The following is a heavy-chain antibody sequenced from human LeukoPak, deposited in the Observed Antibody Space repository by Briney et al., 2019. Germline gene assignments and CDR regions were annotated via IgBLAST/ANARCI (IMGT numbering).Heavy chain of an antibody. V-gene: IGHV3-33*06. CDR1: GFTFSSYG. J-gene: IGHJ3*02. CDR3: AKGQGAQEVTTSRPGAFDI. D-gene: IGHD4-17*01. CDR2: IWYDGSNK. Sequence: GGSLRLSCAASGFTFSSYGMHWVRQAPGKRLEWVAVIWYDGSNKYYADSVKGRFTISRDNSKNTLYLQMNSLRAEDTAVYYCAKGQGAQEVTTSRPGAFDIWGQGTMVTVSS.